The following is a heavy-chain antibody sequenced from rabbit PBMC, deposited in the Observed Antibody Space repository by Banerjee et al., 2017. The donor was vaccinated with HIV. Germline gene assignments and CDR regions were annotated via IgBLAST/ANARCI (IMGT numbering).Heavy chain of an antibody. V-gene: IGHV1S45*01. J-gene: IGHJ6*01. D-gene: IGHD8-1*01. Sequence: EQLEESGGGLVKPEGSLTLTCKASGVSFSDKDVMCWVRQAPGKGLEWIASIYAGSSDATYSATWAKGRFTISKTSSTTVTLQMTSLTVADTATYFCARDAGTSFSTYGMDLWGQGTLVTVS. CDR2: IYAGSSDAT. CDR1: GVSFSDKDV. CDR3: ARDAGTSFSTYGMDL.